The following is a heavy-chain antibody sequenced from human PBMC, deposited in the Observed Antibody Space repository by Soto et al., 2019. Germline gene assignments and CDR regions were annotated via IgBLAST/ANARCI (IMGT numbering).Heavy chain of an antibody. CDR2: ISYDGSNK. CDR1: GFTFSSYG. V-gene: IGHV3-30*18. Sequence: LRLSCAASGFTFSSYGMHWVRQAPGKGLEWVAVISYDGSNKYYADSVKGRFTISRDNSKNTLYLQMNSLRAEDTAVYYCAKDGYGSGSYGYWGQGTLVTVSS. CDR3: AKDGYGSGSYGY. D-gene: IGHD3-10*01. J-gene: IGHJ4*02.